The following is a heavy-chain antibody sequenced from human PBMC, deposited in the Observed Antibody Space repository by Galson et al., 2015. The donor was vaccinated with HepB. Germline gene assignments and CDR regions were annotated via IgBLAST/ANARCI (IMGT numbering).Heavy chain of an antibody. J-gene: IGHJ5*02. Sequence: SLRLSCAASGFTFSSYAMSWVRQAPGKGLEWVSAISGSGGSTYYADSVKGRFTISRDNSKNTLYLQMNSLRAEDTAVYYCAKDRWGIAAAGSGFWFDPWGQGTLVTVSS. CDR1: GFTFSSYA. CDR2: ISGSGGST. D-gene: IGHD6-13*01. V-gene: IGHV3-23*01. CDR3: AKDRWGIAAAGSGFWFDP.